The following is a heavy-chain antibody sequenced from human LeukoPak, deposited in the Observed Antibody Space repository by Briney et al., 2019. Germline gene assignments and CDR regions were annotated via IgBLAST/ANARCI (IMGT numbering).Heavy chain of an antibody. V-gene: IGHV4-59*01. CDR2: IHSSGTT. J-gene: IGHJ5*02. CDR3: ARGGASSEWFDP. Sequence: PSETLSLTCTVSSDSISGYYWSWIRQPPGKGLEWIAFIHSSGTTNYNPSLKSRVSISVDTSNNQFSLNVNSVTAADTAVYYCARGGASSEWFDPWGQGTLVTVSS. CDR1: SDSISGYY. D-gene: IGHD6-25*01.